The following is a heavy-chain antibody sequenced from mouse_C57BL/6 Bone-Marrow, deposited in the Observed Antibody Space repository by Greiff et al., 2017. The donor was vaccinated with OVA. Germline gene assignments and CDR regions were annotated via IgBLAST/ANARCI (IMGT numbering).Heavy chain of an antibody. J-gene: IGHJ3*01. D-gene: IGHD1-1*01. Sequence: QVHVKQSGAELAKPGASVKLSCKASGYTFTSYWMHWVKQRPGQGLEWIGYIHPSSGYTKYNQKFKDKATLTADKSSSTAYMQLSSLTYEDSAVYYCARSALRVEGFAYWGQGTLVTVSA. CDR3: ARSALRVEGFAY. CDR1: GYTFTSYW. CDR2: IHPSSGYT. V-gene: IGHV1-7*01.